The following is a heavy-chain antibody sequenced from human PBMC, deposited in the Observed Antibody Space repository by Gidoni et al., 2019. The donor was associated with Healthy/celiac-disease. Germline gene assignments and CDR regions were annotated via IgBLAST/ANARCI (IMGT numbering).Heavy chain of an antibody. D-gene: IGHD5-12*01. CDR2: IYYSGST. Sequence: QVQLQESGPGLVKPSVTLSLTCTVPGGSISSYYWSWIRQPPGKGLEWIGYIYYSGSTNYNPSLKSRVTISVDTSKNQFSLKLSSVTAADTAVYYCAREASEDMVATSTFDIWGQGTMVTVSS. CDR3: AREASEDMVATSTFDI. J-gene: IGHJ3*02. V-gene: IGHV4-59*01. CDR1: GGSISSYY.